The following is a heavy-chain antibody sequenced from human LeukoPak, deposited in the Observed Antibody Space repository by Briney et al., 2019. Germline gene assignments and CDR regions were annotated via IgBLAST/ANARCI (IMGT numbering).Heavy chain of an antibody. CDR3: ARAVSVITTFDY. CDR2: ISDSGGSV. CDR1: GFTFSSHQ. V-gene: IGHV3-48*03. Sequence: GGSLRLSCAASGFTFSSHQMDWVRQAPGKGLEWVSYISDSGGSVDYADSVKGRFTISRDNSKNTVYLQMNNVRAEDTAVYHCARAVSVITTFDYWGQGTPVTVSS. J-gene: IGHJ4*02. D-gene: IGHD4-23*01.